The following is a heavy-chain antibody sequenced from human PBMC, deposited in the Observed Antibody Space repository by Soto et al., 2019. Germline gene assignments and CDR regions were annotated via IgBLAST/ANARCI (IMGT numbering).Heavy chain of an antibody. J-gene: IGHJ4*02. Sequence: GASVKVSCKASGYTFTSYGISWVRQAPGQGLEWMGWISAYNGNTNYAQKLQGRVTMTTDTSTSTAYMELRSLRSDDTAVYYCARGPPPRPREGLYSSGWRTPYYFDYWGQGTLVTVSS. CDR3: ARGPPPRPREGLYSSGWRTPYYFDY. V-gene: IGHV1-18*01. CDR1: GYTFTSYG. D-gene: IGHD6-19*01. CDR2: ISAYNGNT.